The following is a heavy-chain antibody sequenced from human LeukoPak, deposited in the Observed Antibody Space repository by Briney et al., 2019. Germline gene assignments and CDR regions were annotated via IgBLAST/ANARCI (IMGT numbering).Heavy chain of an antibody. J-gene: IGHJ3*02. CDR3: ARSLALYYYDSSGNAFDI. CDR1: GGSISSYY. Sequence: SETLSLTCTVSGGSISSYYWSWIRQPAGKGLEWIGRIYTSGSTNYNPSLKSRVTMSVDTSKNQFSLKLSCVTTADTAVYYCARSLALYYYDSSGNAFDIWGQGTMVTVSS. V-gene: IGHV4-4*07. CDR2: IYTSGST. D-gene: IGHD3-22*01.